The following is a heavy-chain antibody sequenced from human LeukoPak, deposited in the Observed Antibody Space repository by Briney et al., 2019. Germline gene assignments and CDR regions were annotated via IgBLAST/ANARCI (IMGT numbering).Heavy chain of an antibody. CDR1: GFTFSSYS. Sequence: GGSLRLSCAASGFTFSSYSMNWVRQAPGKGLEWVSSISSSSSYIYYADSVKGRFTISRDNAKNSLYLQMNSLRAEDTAVYYCARGSGEIGAFDIWGQGTMVTVSS. J-gene: IGHJ3*02. CDR3: ARGSGEIGAFDI. D-gene: IGHD3-16*01. CDR2: ISSSSSYI. V-gene: IGHV3-21*01.